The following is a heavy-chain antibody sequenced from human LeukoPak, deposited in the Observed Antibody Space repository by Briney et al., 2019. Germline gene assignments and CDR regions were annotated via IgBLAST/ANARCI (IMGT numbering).Heavy chain of an antibody. CDR1: GFTVSDNY. D-gene: IGHD6-13*01. Sequence: GGSLRLSCATSGFTVSDNYMNWVRQAPGKGLEWVSVIYSGGSTYYADSVKGRFTISRDNFKNTLYLQMNSLRAEDTAVYYCARDIARESSFPWGQGTLVTVSS. J-gene: IGHJ5*02. CDR2: IYSGGST. CDR3: ARDIARESSFP. V-gene: IGHV3-53*01.